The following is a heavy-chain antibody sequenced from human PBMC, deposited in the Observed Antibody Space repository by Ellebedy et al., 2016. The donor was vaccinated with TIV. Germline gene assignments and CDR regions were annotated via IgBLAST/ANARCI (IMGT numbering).Heavy chain of an antibody. V-gene: IGHV3-21*01. D-gene: IGHD2-2*01. J-gene: IGHJ4*02. Sequence: DSVKGRFTISRDNAKNSLYLHMNGLRAEDTAVYYCAKPFVGHCISTICYVFDDWGQGTLVTVSS. CDR3: AKPFVGHCISTICYVFDD.